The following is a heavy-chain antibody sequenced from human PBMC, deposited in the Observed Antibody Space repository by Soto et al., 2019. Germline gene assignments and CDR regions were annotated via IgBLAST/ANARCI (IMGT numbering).Heavy chain of an antibody. V-gene: IGHV3-23*01. CDR1: GFTFSSYA. D-gene: IGHD6-13*01. Sequence: EVQLLESGGGLVQPGGSLRLSCAASGFTFSSYAMSWVRQAPGKGLEWVSAISGSGGSTYYADSVKGRFTISRDNSKNTLYLQMNSLRAEDTAVYHCARKRLDSSSWYWDYWGQGTLVTVSS. CDR2: ISGSGGST. CDR3: ARKRLDSSSWYWDY. J-gene: IGHJ4*02.